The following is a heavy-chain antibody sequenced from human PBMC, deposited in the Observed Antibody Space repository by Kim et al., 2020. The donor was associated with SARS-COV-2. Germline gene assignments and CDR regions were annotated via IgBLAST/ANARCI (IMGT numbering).Heavy chain of an antibody. D-gene: IGHD2-2*02. CDR1: GYTFTSYG. V-gene: IGHV1-18*01. Sequence: ASVKVSCKASGYTFTSYGISWVRQAPGQGLEGMGWISAYNGNTNYAQKLQGRVTMTTDTSTRTAYMELRSLRSDDTAVYYCARSPLYCSSTSCYSKGYYMDVWGKGTTVTVSS. CDR3: ARSPLYCSSTSCYSKGYYMDV. CDR2: ISAYNGNT. J-gene: IGHJ6*03.